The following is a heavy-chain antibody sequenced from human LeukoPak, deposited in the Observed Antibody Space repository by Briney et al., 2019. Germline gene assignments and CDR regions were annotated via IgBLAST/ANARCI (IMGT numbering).Heavy chain of an antibody. J-gene: IGHJ4*02. D-gene: IGHD5-12*01. CDR3: ARSLDVDIVATTHFDY. Sequence: SVKVSCKASGGTFSSYAISWVRQAPGQGLEWMGGIIPIFGTANYAQKFQGRATITADESTSTAYMELSSLRSEDTAVYYCARSLDVDIVATTHFDYWGQGTLVTVS. V-gene: IGHV1-69*13. CDR1: GGTFSSYA. CDR2: IIPIFGTA.